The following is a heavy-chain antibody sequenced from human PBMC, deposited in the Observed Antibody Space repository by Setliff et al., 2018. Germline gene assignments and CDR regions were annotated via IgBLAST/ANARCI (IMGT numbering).Heavy chain of an antibody. V-gene: IGHV1-69*13. CDR1: GGTFSSYA. D-gene: IGHD3-22*01. CDR2: IIPIFGTA. J-gene: IGHJ3*01. CDR3: ARDKADYYDRSGYSGASDV. Sequence: GASVKVSCKASGGTFSSYAISWVRQAPGQGLEWMGGIIPIFGTANYAQKFQGRVTITADESTSTAYMELTRLRPEDTAIYYCARDKADYYDRSGYSGASDVWGQGTMVTVSS.